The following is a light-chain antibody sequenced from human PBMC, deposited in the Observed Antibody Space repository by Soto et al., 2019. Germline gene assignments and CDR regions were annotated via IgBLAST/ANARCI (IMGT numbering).Light chain of an antibody. J-gene: IGLJ1*01. CDR2: ENN. CDR1: SSNIGNNY. CDR3: GTWDSSLSADV. V-gene: IGLV1-51*02. Sequence: QSVLTQPPSVSAAPGQKVTISCSGSSSNIGNNYVSWYQQLPGTAPKLLIYENNKRPSEIPDRFSGSKSGTSATLGITGLQTGDEADYYCGTWDSSLSADVFGTGTKVNVL.